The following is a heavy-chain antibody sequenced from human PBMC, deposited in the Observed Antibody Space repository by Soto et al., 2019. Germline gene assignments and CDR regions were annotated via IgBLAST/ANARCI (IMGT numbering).Heavy chain of an antibody. CDR2: IYYSVST. V-gene: IGHV4-59*01. D-gene: IGHD4-17*01. J-gene: IGHJ4*02. CDR3: ARAPSYGDYVKLEY. Sequence: SETLSLTCTVSGGSISSYYWSWIRNPPLKGLEWIGYIYYSVSTNYNPSLKSRVTISVDTSKNQFSLKLSSVTAADTAVYYCARAPSYGDYVKLEYWGQGTLVTVSS. CDR1: GGSISSYY.